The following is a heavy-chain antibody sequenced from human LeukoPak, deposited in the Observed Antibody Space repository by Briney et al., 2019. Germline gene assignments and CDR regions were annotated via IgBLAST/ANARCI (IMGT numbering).Heavy chain of an antibody. V-gene: IGHV3-30-3*01. D-gene: IGHD3-22*01. Sequence: GGSLRLSCAASGFTFSSYAMHWVRQAPGKGLEWVAVISYDGSNKYYADSVKGRFTISRDNSKNTLYLQMNSLRAEDTAVYYRARGGGLGVVVRTAKTFDIWGQGTMVTVSS. CDR3: ARGGGLGVVVRTAKTFDI. J-gene: IGHJ3*02. CDR2: ISYDGSNK. CDR1: GFTFSSYA.